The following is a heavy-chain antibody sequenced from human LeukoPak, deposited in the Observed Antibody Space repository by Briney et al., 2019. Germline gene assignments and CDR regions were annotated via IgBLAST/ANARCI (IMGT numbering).Heavy chain of an antibody. Sequence: SETLSLTCTVSGGSISSGPYYWGWLRQPPGTGLEWIGYVYYSGSTFYNPSLKNRLTMSTDTSKNQFSLKLTSLTAADTAVYYCAGQEATTGYYFAYWGQGALVTVSS. CDR3: AGQEATTGYYFAY. V-gene: IGHV4-30-4*01. CDR2: VYYSGST. D-gene: IGHD1-1*01. J-gene: IGHJ4*02. CDR1: GGSISSGPYY.